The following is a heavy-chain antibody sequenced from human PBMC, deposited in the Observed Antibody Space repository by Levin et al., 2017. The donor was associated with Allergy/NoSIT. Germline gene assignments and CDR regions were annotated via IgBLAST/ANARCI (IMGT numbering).Heavy chain of an antibody. V-gene: IGHV4-59*01. D-gene: IGHD4-17*01. CDR1: GGSISSYY. CDR2: IYYSGST. CDR3: ARDRGDYGDTRFDY. J-gene: IGHJ4*02. Sequence: SETLSLTCTVSGGSISSYYWSWIRQPPGKGLEWIGYIYYSGSTKYNPSLKSRVTISVDTSKNQFSLKLSSVTAADTAVYYCARDRGDYGDTRFDYWGQGTLVTVSS.